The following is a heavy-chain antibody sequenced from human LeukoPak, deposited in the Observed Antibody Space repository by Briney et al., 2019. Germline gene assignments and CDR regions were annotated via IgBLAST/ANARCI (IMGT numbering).Heavy chain of an antibody. V-gene: IGHV4-39*07. CDR3: ACDDSGSYQFDY. J-gene: IGHJ4*02. CDR1: GGSISSSSYY. Sequence: PSETLSLTCTVSGGSISSSSYYWGWIRQPPGKGLEWIGSIYYSGSTYCNPSLKSRVTISVDSSKNQFSLRLNSVTAADTAVYYCACDDSGSYQFDYWGQGTLVTVSS. D-gene: IGHD3-10*01. CDR2: IYYSGST.